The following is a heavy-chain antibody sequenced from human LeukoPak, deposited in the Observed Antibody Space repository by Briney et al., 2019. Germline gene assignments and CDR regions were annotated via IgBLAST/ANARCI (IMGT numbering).Heavy chain of an antibody. CDR3: AKNKGVNLGATSRRHAFDI. CDR1: GYTFTGYY. V-gene: IGHV1-2*02. D-gene: IGHD1-26*01. J-gene: IGHJ3*02. Sequence: ASVKVSCKASGYTFTGYYMHWVRQAPGQGLEWMGWINPNSGGTNYAQQFQGRLTMTRDTSISTAYMELSRLRSDDTAVYYCAKNKGVNLGATSRRHAFDIWGQGTMVTVSS. CDR2: INPNSGGT.